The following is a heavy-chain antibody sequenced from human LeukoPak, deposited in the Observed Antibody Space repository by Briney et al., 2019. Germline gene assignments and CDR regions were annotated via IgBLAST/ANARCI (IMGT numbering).Heavy chain of an antibody. J-gene: IGHJ3*02. V-gene: IGHV3-30*02. Sequence: PGGSLRLSCAASGFTFSSYGMHWVRQAPGKGLEWVAFIRYDGSSKYYADSVKGRFTISRDNSKNTLYLQMNSLRAEDTAVYYCAKDAGSSTSWYAFDIWGQGTMVTVSS. CDR1: GFTFSSYG. CDR2: IRYDGSSK. CDR3: AKDAGSSTSWYAFDI. D-gene: IGHD2-2*01.